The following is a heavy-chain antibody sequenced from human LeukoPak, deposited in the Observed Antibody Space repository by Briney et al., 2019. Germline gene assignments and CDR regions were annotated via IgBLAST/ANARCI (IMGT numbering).Heavy chain of an antibody. D-gene: IGHD5-12*01. J-gene: IGHJ6*02. CDR2: ISGSGGST. Sequence: PGGSLRLSCAASGFTFSNYGMNWVRQAPGKGLEWVSAISGSGGSTYYADSVKGRFTVSRDNSKNTLYLQMNSLRAEDTAVYYCAKGRLDYYYGMDVWGQGTTVTVS. CDR1: GFTFSNYG. V-gene: IGHV3-23*01. CDR3: AKGRLDYYYGMDV.